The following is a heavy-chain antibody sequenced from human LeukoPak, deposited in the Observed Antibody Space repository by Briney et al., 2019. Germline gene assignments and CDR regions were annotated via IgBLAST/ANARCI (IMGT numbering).Heavy chain of an antibody. Sequence: SETLSLTCAVSGGSISSNSYYWGWIRQPPGKGLEWIGSIYYSGSTYYNPSLKSRVTISVDTSKNQFSLKLSSVTAADTAVYYCARGGTTVTTSAFDIWGQGTMVTVSS. J-gene: IGHJ3*02. CDR1: GGSISSNSYY. V-gene: IGHV4-39*07. D-gene: IGHD4-17*01. CDR2: IYYSGST. CDR3: ARGGTTVTTSAFDI.